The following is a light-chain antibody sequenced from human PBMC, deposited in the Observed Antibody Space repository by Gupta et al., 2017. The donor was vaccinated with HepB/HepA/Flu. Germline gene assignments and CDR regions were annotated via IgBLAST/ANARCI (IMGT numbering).Light chain of an antibody. V-gene: IGKV3-11*01. CDR3: QQRSNFA. J-gene: IGKJ4*01. CDR2: DAS. CDR1: QSVGNY. Sequence: SVATQSPATLSLSPGERASLSCRTSQSVGNYLAWYQQKPGQALRLLIYDASNRAAGIPARFSGSGSGTDFTLTISSLEPEDFAVYYCQQRSNFAFGGGTKVEIK.